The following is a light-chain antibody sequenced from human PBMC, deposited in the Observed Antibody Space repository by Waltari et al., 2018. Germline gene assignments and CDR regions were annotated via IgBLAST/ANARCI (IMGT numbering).Light chain of an antibody. CDR1: QSVSSF. CDR2: DAS. Sequence: EIVLTKSPATLSLSPGERGTLSCRASQSVSSFLTWFQQKPGQAPRLLIYDASKRATGIPARFSGSVSGTDFTLTISSLEPEDFAVYYCQQRSNWPLTFGGGTKVEFK. J-gene: IGKJ4*01. V-gene: IGKV3-11*01. CDR3: QQRSNWPLT.